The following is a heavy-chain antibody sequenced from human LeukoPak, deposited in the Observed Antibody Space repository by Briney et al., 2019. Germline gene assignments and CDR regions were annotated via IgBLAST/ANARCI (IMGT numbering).Heavy chain of an antibody. V-gene: IGHV1-46*01. CDR3: AREGPETYNFDF. D-gene: IGHD5-18*01. CDR2: TRPSGST. CDR1: GYTFTSYY. Sequence: GASLKVSCKASGYTFTSYYIHWVRQAPGQGLEYMGITRPSGSTAYAQKFQGRVTMTRDTSTSAVYMELSSLRSEDTAVYYCAREGPETYNFDFWGQGTQVTVSS. J-gene: IGHJ4*02.